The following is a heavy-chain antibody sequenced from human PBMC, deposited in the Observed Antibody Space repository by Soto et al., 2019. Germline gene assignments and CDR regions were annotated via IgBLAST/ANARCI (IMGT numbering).Heavy chain of an antibody. CDR3: AREGVRGMDV. D-gene: IGHD3-16*01. Sequence: QVQLVQSGAEVKKPGASVKVSCKASGYTFTSYDINWVRQATGQGLEWMGWMNPNSANTGYAQKFQSRVTMTRNTSISTDYMELSSLGSEDTAVYCCAREGVRGMDVWGQGTTVTVAS. V-gene: IGHV1-8*01. CDR1: GYTFTSYD. CDR2: MNPNSANT. J-gene: IGHJ6*02.